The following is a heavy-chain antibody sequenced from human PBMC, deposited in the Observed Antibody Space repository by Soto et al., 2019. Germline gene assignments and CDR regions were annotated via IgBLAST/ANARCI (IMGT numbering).Heavy chain of an antibody. CDR3: ARSGCSGGTCYRGYDDFDV. D-gene: IGHD2-15*01. Sequence: QVQLVESGGGVVQPGRSLRLSCAASGFPFNIFGIHWVRQAPGEGLEWVAVIWFDGSKEYYGGSVRGRFTVSRDNSKNTVYLQMNSLGGDDTAIYYCARSGCSGGTCYRGYDDFDVWGQGTMVTVSS. J-gene: IGHJ3*01. V-gene: IGHV3-33*01. CDR1: GFPFNIFG. CDR2: IWFDGSKE.